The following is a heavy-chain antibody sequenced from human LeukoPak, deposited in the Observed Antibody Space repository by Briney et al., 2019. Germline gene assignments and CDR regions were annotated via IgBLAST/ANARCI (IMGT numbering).Heavy chain of an antibody. CDR3: ARDPDNTAMVTGGDY. CDR2: ISSSSSYI. Sequence: GGSLRLSCAASGFTFSSYSMNWVRQAPGKGLEWVSSISSSSSYIYYADSVKGRFTISRDNAKNSLYLQMNSLRAEDTAVYYCARDPDNTAMVTGGDYWGQGTLVTISS. J-gene: IGHJ4*02. D-gene: IGHD5-18*01. V-gene: IGHV3-21*01. CDR1: GFTFSSYS.